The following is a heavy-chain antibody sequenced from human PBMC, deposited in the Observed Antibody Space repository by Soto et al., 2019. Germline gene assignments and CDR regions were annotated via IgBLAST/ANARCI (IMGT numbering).Heavy chain of an antibody. CDR1: GYTFTSYD. CDR2: MNPNSGNT. CDR3: ARGGGYDFWSGYYPNYYYYGMDV. V-gene: IGHV1-8*01. D-gene: IGHD3-3*01. Sequence: GASVKVSCKASGYTFTSYDINWVRQATGQGLEWMGWMNPNSGNTGYAQKFQGRVTMTRNTSISTAYMELSSLRSEDTAVYYCARGGGYDFWSGYYPNYYYYGMDVWGQGTTVTVS. J-gene: IGHJ6*02.